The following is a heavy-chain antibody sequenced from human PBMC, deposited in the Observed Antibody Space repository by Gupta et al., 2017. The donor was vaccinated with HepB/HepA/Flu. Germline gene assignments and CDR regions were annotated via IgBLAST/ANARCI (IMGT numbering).Heavy chain of an antibody. Sequence: QLQLQASGLGLVRPSATLSLTCSVPRVSINRNNYNSAWIRQPPGKGREWFGSIHYSGSTYYDPSLKSRVTMSVDTTKGQFSPNLFSVSAADAAVYFCARHSKGGGVGVVMYYFDYCGKGTLVTESS. CDR2: IHYSGST. J-gene: IGHJ4*02. CDR3: ARHSKGGGVGVVMYYFDY. D-gene: IGHD3-3*01. V-gene: IGHV4-39*01. CDR1: RVSINRNNYN.